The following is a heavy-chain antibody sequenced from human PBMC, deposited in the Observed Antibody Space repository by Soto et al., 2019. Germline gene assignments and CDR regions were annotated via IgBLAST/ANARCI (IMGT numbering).Heavy chain of an antibody. CDR3: ARGSRRTFDY. CDR2: ISSGGSFI. J-gene: IGHJ4*02. CDR1: GFTFSDFT. D-gene: IGHD6-13*01. Sequence: EVQLVESGGGLVKPGGSLRLSCAASGFTFSDFTMNWVRQAPGKGLQWVSSISSGGSFISYADSVRGRFTISRDNAKNSRYLQVDSLRAEDTAVFFCARGSRRTFDYWGQGTRVTVSS. V-gene: IGHV3-21*01.